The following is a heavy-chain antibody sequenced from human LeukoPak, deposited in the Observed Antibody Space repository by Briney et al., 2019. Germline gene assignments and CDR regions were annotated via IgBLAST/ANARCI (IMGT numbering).Heavy chain of an antibody. Sequence: GGSLRLSCAASGFTFSSYSMNWVRQAPGKGLEWASSISSSSSYIYYADSVKGRFTISRDNAKNSLYLQMNSLRAEDTAVYYCARDLSGDYYFDYWGQGTLVTVSS. V-gene: IGHV3-21*01. J-gene: IGHJ4*02. CDR2: ISSSSSYI. CDR3: ARDLSGDYYFDY. CDR1: GFTFSSYS. D-gene: IGHD7-27*01.